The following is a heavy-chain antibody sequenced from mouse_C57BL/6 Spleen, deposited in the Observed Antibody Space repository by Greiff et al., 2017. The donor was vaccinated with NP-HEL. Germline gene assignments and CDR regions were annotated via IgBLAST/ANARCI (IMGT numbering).Heavy chain of an antibody. CDR3: AKLRADRYFDV. D-gene: IGHD1-1*01. CDR1: GYTFTSYW. CDR2: INPSSGYT. Sequence: QVQLQQSGAELAKPGASVKLSCKASGYTFTSYWMHWVKQRPGQGLEWIGYINPSSGYTKYNQKFKDKATLTADKSSSTAYMQLSSLTYEDSAVYYCAKLRADRYFDVWGTGTTVTVSS. J-gene: IGHJ1*03. V-gene: IGHV1-7*01.